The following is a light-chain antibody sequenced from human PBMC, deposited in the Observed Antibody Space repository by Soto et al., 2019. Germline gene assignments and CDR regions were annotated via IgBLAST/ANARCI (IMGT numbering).Light chain of an antibody. Sequence: DIQMTQSPSSLSASVGDRVTITCRASQGISNYLAWYQQKPGKVPKLLIYAASTLQSGVPSRFSGSGYGTDFTLTISSLQPEDVATYYCQEYNSAPWTFCQGTKVEIK. CDR3: QEYNSAPWT. CDR2: AAS. CDR1: QGISNY. J-gene: IGKJ1*01. V-gene: IGKV1-27*01.